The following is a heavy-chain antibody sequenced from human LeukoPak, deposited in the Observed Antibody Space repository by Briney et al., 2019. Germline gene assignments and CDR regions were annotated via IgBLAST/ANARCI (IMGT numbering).Heavy chain of an antibody. CDR3: ARGPVVVPNWFDP. V-gene: IGHV4-39*07. Sequence: SETLSLTCTVSGGSISSSSYYWGWIRQPPGKGLEWIGSIYYSGSTYYNPSLKSRVTISVDTSKNQFSLKLSSVTAADTAVYYCARGPVVVPNWFDPWGQGTLVTVSS. CDR1: GGSISSSSYY. J-gene: IGHJ5*02. CDR2: IYYSGST. D-gene: IGHD2-2*01.